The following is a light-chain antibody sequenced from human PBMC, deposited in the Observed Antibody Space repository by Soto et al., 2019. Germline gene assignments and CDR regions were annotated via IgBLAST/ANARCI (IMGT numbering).Light chain of an antibody. CDR3: FSYTSRNTRM. Sequence: QSALTQPASVSGSPGQSISISCTGTSSDVGAYKYVSWYQQHPGKAPKLIIFKVTHRPSGVSNRFSGSQSGNTASLTISGLQAEYEANYYCFSYTSRNTRMFGGGTKLTVL. CDR2: KVT. J-gene: IGLJ3*02. V-gene: IGLV2-14*01. CDR1: SSDVGAYKY.